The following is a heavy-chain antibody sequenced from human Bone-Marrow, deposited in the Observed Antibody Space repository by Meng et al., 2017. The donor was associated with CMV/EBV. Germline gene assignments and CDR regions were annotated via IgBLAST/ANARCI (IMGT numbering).Heavy chain of an antibody. Sequence: SETLSLTCTVSGGSVSSDSYYWSWIRQPPGKGLEGIGYVYYRGSTNYNPSLKSRVTISVDTSKNQFSLKLSSVTAADTAVYYCARDLTNNCSGGSCYRWFDPWGQGTLVTVSS. D-gene: IGHD2-15*01. J-gene: IGHJ5*02. CDR3: ARDLTNNCSGGSCYRWFDP. V-gene: IGHV4-61*01. CDR1: GGSVSSDSYY. CDR2: VYYRGST.